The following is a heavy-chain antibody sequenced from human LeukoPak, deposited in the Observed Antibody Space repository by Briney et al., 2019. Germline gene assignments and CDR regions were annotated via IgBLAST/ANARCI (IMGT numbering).Heavy chain of an antibody. V-gene: IGHV3-23*01. CDR2: ISGGGVHT. CDR3: RKVGGGWYTTGWNYFDN. J-gene: IGHJ4*02. D-gene: IGHD6-19*01. Sequence: GGSLRLSCAASGFTFSTYAMSWVRQAPGKGLEWVSSISGGGVHTYYADSVKGRFSISRDNSKNTLYLQMNSLRAEDTAFYYCRKVGGGWYTTGWNYFDNWAREPWSPSPQ. CDR1: GFTFSTYA.